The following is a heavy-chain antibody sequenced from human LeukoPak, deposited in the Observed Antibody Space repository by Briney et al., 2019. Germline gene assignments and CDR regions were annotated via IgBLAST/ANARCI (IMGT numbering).Heavy chain of an antibody. CDR3: AKGGSYRSQPYFDY. CDR2: ISYDGSNK. D-gene: IGHD3-16*02. Sequence: GSLRLSCAASGFTFSSYAMHWVRQAPGKGLEWVAVISYDGSNKYYADSVKGRFTISRDNSKNTVYLQMNSLRAEDTAVYYCAKGGSYRSQPYFDYWGQGTPVTVSS. CDR1: GFTFSSYA. J-gene: IGHJ4*02. V-gene: IGHV3-30*04.